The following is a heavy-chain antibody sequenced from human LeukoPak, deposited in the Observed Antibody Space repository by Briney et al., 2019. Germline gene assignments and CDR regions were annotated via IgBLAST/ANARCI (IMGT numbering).Heavy chain of an antibody. CDR2: IYHSGST. V-gene: IGHV4-38-2*02. J-gene: IGHJ4*02. D-gene: IGHD4-23*01. CDR1: GYSISSGYY. CDR3: ARVDAHGGNSFDY. Sequence: KPSETLSLTCTVSGYSISSGYYWGWIRQPPGKGLEWIGYIYHSGSTYYNPSLKSRVTISVDRSKNQFSLKLSSVTAADTAVYYCARVDAHGGNSFDYWGQGTLVTVSS.